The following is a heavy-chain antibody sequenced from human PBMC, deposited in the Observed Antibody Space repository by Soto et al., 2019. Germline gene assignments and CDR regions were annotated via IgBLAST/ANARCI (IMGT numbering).Heavy chain of an antibody. V-gene: IGHV1-69*12. CDR2: IIPIFGTA. Sequence: QVQLVQSGAEVKKPGSSVKVSCKASGGTFSSYAISWVRQAPGQGLEWMGGIIPIFGTANYAQKFQGRVTITADESTSTAYTELSSLRSEDTAVYYCATDGDCTNGVCPAYYFDYWGQGTLVTVSS. J-gene: IGHJ4*02. CDR1: GGTFSSYA. CDR3: ATDGDCTNGVCPAYYFDY. D-gene: IGHD2-8*01.